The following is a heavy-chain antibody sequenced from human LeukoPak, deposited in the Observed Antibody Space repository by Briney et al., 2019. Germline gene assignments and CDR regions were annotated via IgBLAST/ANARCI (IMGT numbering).Heavy chain of an antibody. Sequence: SETLSLTCAVYGGSLSGYYWSWIRQPPGKGLEWIGEINHSGSTNYNPSLKSRVTISVDTSKNQFSLKLSSVTAADTAVYYCARVVNYGDTNWGQGTLVTVSS. CDR3: ARVVNYGDTN. CDR2: INHSGST. V-gene: IGHV4-34*01. J-gene: IGHJ4*02. CDR1: GGSLSGYY. D-gene: IGHD4-17*01.